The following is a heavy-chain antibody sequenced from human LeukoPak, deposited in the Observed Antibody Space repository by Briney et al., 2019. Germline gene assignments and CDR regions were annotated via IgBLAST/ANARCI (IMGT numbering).Heavy chain of an antibody. D-gene: IGHD2-8*01. CDR1: GDSVSGYY. V-gene: IGHV4-59*02. CDR2: THHSGNT. Sequence: SETLSLTCIVSGDSVSGYYWNWIRQPPGKGLEWIGYTHHSGNTLYNPSLKSRVTTSVDTSKNQFSLKLSSVTAADTAVYYCARGLGAAPYGAFDIWGQGTMVTVSS. J-gene: IGHJ3*02. CDR3: ARGLGAAPYGAFDI.